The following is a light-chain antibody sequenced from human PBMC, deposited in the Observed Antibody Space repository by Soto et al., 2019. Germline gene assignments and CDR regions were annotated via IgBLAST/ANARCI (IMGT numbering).Light chain of an antibody. CDR2: GAS. J-gene: IGKJ4*01. CDR3: QQYHDWPLT. V-gene: IGKV3-15*01. CDR1: QSISSN. Sequence: EIVMTQSPATLSVSPGERATLSCGASQSISSNLAWYQQKPGQTPRLLIYGASTRATGIPARFSGSGSGTEFTLTISSLQSEDLAVYYCQQYHDWPLTFGGGTKVEVK.